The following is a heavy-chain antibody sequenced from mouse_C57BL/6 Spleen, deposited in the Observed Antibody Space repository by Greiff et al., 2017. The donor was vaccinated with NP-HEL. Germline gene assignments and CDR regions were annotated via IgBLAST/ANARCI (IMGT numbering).Heavy chain of an antibody. CDR2: IDPETGGT. D-gene: IGHD1-1*01. Sequence: VKLQESGAELVRPGASVTLSCKASGYTFTDYEMHWVKQTPVHGLEWIGAIDPETGGTAYNQKFKGKAILTADKSSSTAYMELRSLTSEDSAVYYCTSRHYYGSSLDYWGQGTTLTVSS. CDR3: TSRHYYGSSLDY. J-gene: IGHJ2*01. CDR1: GYTFTDYE. V-gene: IGHV1-15*01.